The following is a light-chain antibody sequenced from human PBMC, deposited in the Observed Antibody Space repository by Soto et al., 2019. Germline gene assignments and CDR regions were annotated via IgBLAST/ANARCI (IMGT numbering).Light chain of an antibody. CDR1: QSVSSN. Sequence: EIVMTQSPATVPVSPGERATLSCRASQSVSSNLAWYQQKPGQAPRLLIYGASTRATGIPARFSGSGSGTDFTLTISRLEPEDFAVYYCQQYGSSPETFGQGTKVDIK. J-gene: IGKJ1*01. V-gene: IGKV3-15*01. CDR2: GAS. CDR3: QQYGSSPET.